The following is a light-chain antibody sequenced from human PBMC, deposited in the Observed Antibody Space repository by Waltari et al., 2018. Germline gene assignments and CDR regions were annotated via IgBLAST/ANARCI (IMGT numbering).Light chain of an antibody. V-gene: IGLV2-14*01. CDR3: SSYTSSSTLLYV. J-gene: IGLJ1*01. Sequence: QSALTQPASVSGSPGQSITISCTGTSSDVGGYNSVSWHQQHPGKAPQLMIYEVSNRPSGVSNRFSGSKSGNTASLTISGLQAEDEADYYCSSYTSSSTLLYVFGTGTKVTVL. CDR2: EVS. CDR1: SSDVGGYNS.